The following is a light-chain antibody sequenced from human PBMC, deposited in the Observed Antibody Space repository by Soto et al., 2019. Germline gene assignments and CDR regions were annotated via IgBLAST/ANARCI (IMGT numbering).Light chain of an antibody. Sequence: EIVLTQSPGTLSLSPGKRATLSCRASQSVSSSYLAWYQQKPGQAPRLLIYGASGRDTGIQDRFSGSGSGTDFTLTISRLEPEDFAVYYCQQRSNWPVTCGPETKVDIK. CDR3: QQRSNWPVT. V-gene: IGKV3D-20*02. CDR2: GAS. J-gene: IGKJ3*01. CDR1: QSVSSSY.